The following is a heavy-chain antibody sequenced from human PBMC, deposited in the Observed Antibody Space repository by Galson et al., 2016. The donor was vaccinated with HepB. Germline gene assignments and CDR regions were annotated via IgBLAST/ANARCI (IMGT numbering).Heavy chain of an antibody. J-gene: IGHJ6*02. V-gene: IGHV3-30-3*01. CDR2: ISFDGSNK. CDR3: ARDMARGRYYSYGMDV. Sequence: SLRLSCAASGFIFSNFSNYAMHWVRQAPGKGLEWVAVISFDGSNKYYAASVKGRFTISRDNSKNTVYLQMNSLRPEDTAVFYCARDMARGRYYSYGMDVWGQGTTVTVSS. CDR1: GFIFSNFSNYA. D-gene: IGHD3-10*01.